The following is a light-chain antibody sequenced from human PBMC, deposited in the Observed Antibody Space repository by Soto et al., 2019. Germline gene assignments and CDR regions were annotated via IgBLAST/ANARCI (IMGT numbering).Light chain of an antibody. V-gene: IGKV3-20*01. Sequence: EIVLTQSPGTLSLSPGERATLSCRASQSVSSSCLAWYQQKPGQAPRLLIYGASSRAPGIPDRFSGSGSGTDFTLTISRLEPGDFAVYYCQQYGDSPRTFGQGTKVEIK. CDR3: QQYGDSPRT. CDR1: QSVSSSC. J-gene: IGKJ1*01. CDR2: GAS.